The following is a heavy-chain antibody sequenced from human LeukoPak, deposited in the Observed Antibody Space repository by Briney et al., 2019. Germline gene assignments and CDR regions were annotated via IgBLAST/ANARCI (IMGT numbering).Heavy chain of an antibody. Sequence: SETLSLTCTVSGGSISSYYWSWIRQPPGKGLEWIGYIYHSGSTNYNPSLKSRVTISVDKSKNQFSLKLSSVTAADTAVYYCARTHRDPYYYYGMDVWGQGTTVTVSS. CDR3: ARTHRDPYYYYGMDV. J-gene: IGHJ6*02. V-gene: IGHV4-59*12. CDR1: GGSISSYY. CDR2: IYHSGST.